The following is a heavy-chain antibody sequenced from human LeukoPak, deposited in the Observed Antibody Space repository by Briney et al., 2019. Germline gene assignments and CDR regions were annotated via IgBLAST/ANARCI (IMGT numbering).Heavy chain of an antibody. V-gene: IGHV1-2*02. J-gene: IGHJ4*02. D-gene: IGHD6-19*01. CDR1: GYTFTAYY. CDR2: LNPNSGGT. CDR3: ATVYSSGWNFHY. Sequence: ASVKVSCKVFGYTFTAYYTHWVRQAPGQGLEWMGWLNPNSGGTNYAQNLQGRVTITRDTSISTAYMELSRLTSDDTAIYYCATVYSSGWNFHYWGQGTLVTVSS.